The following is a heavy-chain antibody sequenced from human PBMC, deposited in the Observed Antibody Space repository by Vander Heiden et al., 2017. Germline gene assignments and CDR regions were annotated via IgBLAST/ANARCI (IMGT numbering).Heavy chain of an antibody. V-gene: IGHV3-30-3*01. CDR3: ARDRVLRYFDWSLTLDY. CDR1: GFTVRSYA. J-gene: IGHJ4*02. Sequence: QVQLVESGGGVVQPGRSLSLSCAASGFTVRSYAMQWVRTAPGKGLGWVAVISYDGSNKYYADSVKGRFTISRDNSKNTLYLQMNSLRAEDTAVYYCARDRVLRYFDWSLTLDYWGQGTLVTVSS. D-gene: IGHD3-9*01. CDR2: ISYDGSNK.